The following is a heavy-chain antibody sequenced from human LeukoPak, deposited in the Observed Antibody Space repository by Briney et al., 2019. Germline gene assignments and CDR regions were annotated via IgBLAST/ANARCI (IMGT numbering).Heavy chain of an antibody. V-gene: IGHV3-23*01. CDR3: TTSNRLKGIDY. J-gene: IGHJ4*02. Sequence: GGSLRLSCAASGFTFSSYAIAWVRRAPGKGLKWVSTISGSGSMTYYADSVKGRFTISRDSSRNTLYLQMNSLKTEDTAVYYCTTSNRLKGIDYWGQGTLVTVSS. D-gene: IGHD1-14*01. CDR1: GFTFSSYA. CDR2: ISGSGSMT.